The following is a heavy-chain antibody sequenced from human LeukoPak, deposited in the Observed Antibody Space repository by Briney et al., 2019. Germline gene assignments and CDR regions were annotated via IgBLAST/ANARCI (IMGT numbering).Heavy chain of an antibody. CDR3: AKQGAYYYDSSGYYIA. CDR1: GFTVSSNS. CDR2: VYYGGTT. V-gene: IGHV3-66*04. Sequence: GGSLRLSCAASGFTVSSNSMSWVRQAPGKGLEWVSVVYYGGTTYYADSVKGRFTISRDNSKNTLYLQMNSLRAEDTAVYYCAKQGAYYYDSSGYYIAWGQGTLVTVSS. J-gene: IGHJ5*02. D-gene: IGHD3-22*01.